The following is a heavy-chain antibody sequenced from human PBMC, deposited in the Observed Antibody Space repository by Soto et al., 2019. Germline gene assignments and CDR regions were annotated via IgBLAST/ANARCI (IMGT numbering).Heavy chain of an antibody. J-gene: IGHJ3*02. V-gene: IGHV3-23*01. CDR1: GFTFSSYA. Sequence: GGSLRLSCAASGFTFSSYAMSWVRQAPGKGLEWVSAISGSGGSTYYADSVKGRFTISRDNSKNTLYLQMNSLRAEDTAVYYCAKGLTRPHSGDIDAFDIWGQGTMVTVSS. CDR3: AKGLTRPHSGDIDAFDI. D-gene: IGHD2-21*02. CDR2: ISGSGGST.